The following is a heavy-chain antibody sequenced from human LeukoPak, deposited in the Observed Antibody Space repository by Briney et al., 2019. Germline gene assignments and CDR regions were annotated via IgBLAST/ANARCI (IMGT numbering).Heavy chain of an antibody. V-gene: IGHV3-11*01. Sequence: PGGSLRLSCAASGFTFSDYYMNWIRQAPGKGLEWVSYISDSGNTIHSADSVKGRFTISRDNAKNSLYLQMNSLRAEDTAVYYCARARDNRNYEAFDIWGQGTMVTVSS. CDR3: ARARDNRNYEAFDI. D-gene: IGHD1-7*01. J-gene: IGHJ3*02. CDR2: ISDSGNTI. CDR1: GFTFSDYY.